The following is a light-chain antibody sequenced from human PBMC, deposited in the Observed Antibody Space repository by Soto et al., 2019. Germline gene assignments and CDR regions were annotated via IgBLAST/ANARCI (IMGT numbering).Light chain of an antibody. CDR1: QTVLYTTNNKNY. V-gene: IGKV4-1*01. Sequence: DIVMTQSPDSLAVSLGEGATINCKSSQTVLYTTNNKNYLAWFQQKPGQPPKLLIYWASTRESGVPDRFSGSGSGTNFTLTITSRQPEEVAVYYCQQYYTTPFSCGPGNRVESK. J-gene: IGKJ3*01. CDR3: QQYYTTPFS. CDR2: WAS.